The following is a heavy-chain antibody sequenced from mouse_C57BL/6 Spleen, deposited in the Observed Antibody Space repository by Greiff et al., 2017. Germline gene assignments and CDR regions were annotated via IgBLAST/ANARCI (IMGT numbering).Heavy chain of an antibody. CDR3: ASYVNPLYYYAMDY. CDR1: GFSLTSYG. D-gene: IGHD2-12*01. V-gene: IGHV2-4*01. J-gene: IGHJ4*01. Sequence: QVQLKESGPGLVQPSPSLSITCTVSGFSLTSYGVHWVRQPPGKGLEWLGVIWRGGSTDYNAAFISRLSISKDNSKSQVFFKMNSLQADDTAIYYCASYVNPLYYYAMDYWGQGTSVTVSS. CDR2: IWRGGST.